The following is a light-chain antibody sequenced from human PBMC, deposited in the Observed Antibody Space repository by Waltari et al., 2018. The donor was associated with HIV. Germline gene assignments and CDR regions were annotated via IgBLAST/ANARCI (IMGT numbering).Light chain of an antibody. Sequence: MVLTQSPVTLSLSPGERATLSCRASQNIVNSNLAWYQQKPGQAPRLLIYGASNRATGIPDRFGGSGSGTDFTLTISRLEPEDSAIYYCQQYGISPPNIFGPGTRLEIK. CDR1: QNIVNSN. CDR2: GAS. J-gene: IGKJ2*01. V-gene: IGKV3-20*01. CDR3: QQYGISPPNI.